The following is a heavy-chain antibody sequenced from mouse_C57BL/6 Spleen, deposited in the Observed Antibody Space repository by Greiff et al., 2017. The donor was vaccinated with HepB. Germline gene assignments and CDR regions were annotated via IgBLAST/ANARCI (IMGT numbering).Heavy chain of an antibody. CDR2: ISDGGSYT. J-gene: IGHJ2*01. V-gene: IGHV5-4*01. Sequence: EVKLMESGGGLVKPGGSLKLSCAASGFTFSSYAMSWVRQTPEKRLEWVATISDGGSYTYYPDNVKGRFTISRDNAKNNLYLQMSHLKSEDTAMYYCARDSAYYSKAYFDYWGQGTTLTVSS. CDR3: ARDSAYYSKAYFDY. CDR1: GFTFSSYA. D-gene: IGHD2-5*01.